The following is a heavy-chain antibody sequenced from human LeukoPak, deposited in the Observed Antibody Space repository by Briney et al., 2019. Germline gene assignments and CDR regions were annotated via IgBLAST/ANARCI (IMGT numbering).Heavy chain of an antibody. CDR3: ARRQILGYCSGTSCYGNWFDP. CDR2: IYPGDSDT. Sequence: GESLKISCKGSGYSFTSYWIGWVRQMPGKGLEWMGIIYPGDSDTRYSPSFQGQVTISADKSISTAYLQRSSLKASDTAMYYCARRQILGYCSGTSCYGNWFDPWGQGTLVTVSS. J-gene: IGHJ5*02. CDR1: GYSFTSYW. D-gene: IGHD2-2*01. V-gene: IGHV5-51*01.